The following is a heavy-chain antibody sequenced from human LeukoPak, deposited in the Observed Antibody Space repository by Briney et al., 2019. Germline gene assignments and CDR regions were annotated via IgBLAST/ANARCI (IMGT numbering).Heavy chain of an antibody. CDR2: ISGSGGST. V-gene: IGHV3-23*01. D-gene: IGHD3-16*02. CDR3: ARAMMITFGGVIADAFDI. Sequence: GGSLRLSCAASGFTFSSYAMSWVRQAPGKGLEWVSAISGSGGSTYYADSVKGRFTISRDNSKNTLYLQMNSLRAEDTAVYYCARAMMITFGGVIADAFDIWGQGTMVTVSS. J-gene: IGHJ3*02. CDR1: GFTFSSYA.